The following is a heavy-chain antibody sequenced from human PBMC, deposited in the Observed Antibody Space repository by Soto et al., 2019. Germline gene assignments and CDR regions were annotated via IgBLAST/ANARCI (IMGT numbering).Heavy chain of an antibody. CDR1: GYSYTSYW. J-gene: IGHJ4*02. Sequence: GEALKISCKGSGYSYTSYWISSVLQMPGKGLEWMGRIDPSDSYTNYSPSFQGHVTISADKSISTAYLQWSSLKASDTAMYYCATIAAAGTSPFIGEDYWGQGTLVTVSS. D-gene: IGHD6-13*01. V-gene: IGHV5-10-1*01. CDR2: IDPSDSYT. CDR3: ATIAAAGTSPFIGEDY.